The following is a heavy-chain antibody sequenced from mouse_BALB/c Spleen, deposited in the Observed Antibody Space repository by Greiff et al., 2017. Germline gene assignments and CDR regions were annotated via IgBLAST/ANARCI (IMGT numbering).Heavy chain of an antibody. Sequence: EVQGVESGGGLVQPGGSRKLSCAASGFTFSSFGMHWVRQAPEKGLEWVAYISSGSSTIYYADTVKGRFTISRDNPKNTLFLQMTSLRSEDTAMYYCARCDVGGYAMDYWGQGTSVTVSS. V-gene: IGHV5-17*02. CDR2: ISSGSSTI. CDR1: GFTFSSFG. J-gene: IGHJ4*01. CDR3: ARCDVGGYAMDY.